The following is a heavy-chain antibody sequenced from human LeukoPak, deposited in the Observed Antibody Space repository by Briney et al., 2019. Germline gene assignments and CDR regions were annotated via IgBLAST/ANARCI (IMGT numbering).Heavy chain of an antibody. Sequence: SETLSLTCTVSGGSFSGSCFYWGCIRQPPGKGLEWIGSIYYSGSTYYNPSLKSRVTISVDTSKNQFSLNLSSVTAADTAVYYCARDFPDTAIVTSFDYWGQGTLVTVSS. J-gene: IGHJ4*02. CDR3: ARDFPDTAIVTSFDY. CDR2: IYYSGST. V-gene: IGHV4-39*02. CDR1: GGSFSGSCFY. D-gene: IGHD5-18*01.